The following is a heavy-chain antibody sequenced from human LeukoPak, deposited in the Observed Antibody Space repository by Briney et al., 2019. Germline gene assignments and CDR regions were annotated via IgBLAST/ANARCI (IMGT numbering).Heavy chain of an antibody. CDR1: SGSFSGYY. D-gene: IGHD3-10*01. V-gene: IGHV4-34*01. CDR3: ARQSGHGHLDY. Sequence: SETLSLTCAVYSGSFSGYYWSWIRQPPGKGLEWIGEINHSGSTNYNPSLKSRVTISVDTSKNQFSLKLSSVTAADTAVYYCARQSGHGHLDYWGQGTLVTVSS. J-gene: IGHJ4*02. CDR2: INHSGST.